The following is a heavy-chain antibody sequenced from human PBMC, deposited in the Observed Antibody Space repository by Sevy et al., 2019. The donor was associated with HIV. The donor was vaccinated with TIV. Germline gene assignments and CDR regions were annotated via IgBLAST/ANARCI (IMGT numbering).Heavy chain of an antibody. CDR1: GFTFSTST. D-gene: IGHD5-12*01. Sequence: GGSLRLSCAASGFTFSTSTMNWVRQAPGKGLEWVSLMTSSGSYILYADSVKGRFTISRDNAKNSVFLQMNTLRAEDTAVYYCASQRGGYERLYYFDSWGQGTLVTVSS. CDR3: ASQRGGYERLYYFDS. V-gene: IGHV3-21*01. J-gene: IGHJ4*02. CDR2: MTSSGSYI.